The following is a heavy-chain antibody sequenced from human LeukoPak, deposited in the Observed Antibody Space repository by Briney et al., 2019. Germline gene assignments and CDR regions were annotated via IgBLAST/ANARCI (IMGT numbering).Heavy chain of an antibody. V-gene: IGHV4-61*02. J-gene: IGHJ4*02. CDR3: AREKPSRITMVRGVTED. Sequence: KASQTLSLTCTVSGGSISSGSYYWSWIRQPAGKGLEWIGRIYTSGSTNYNPSLKSRVTISVDTSKNQFSLKLSSVTAADTAVYYCAREKPSRITMVRGVTEDWGQGTLVTVSS. D-gene: IGHD3-10*01. CDR1: GGSISSGSYY. CDR2: IYTSGST.